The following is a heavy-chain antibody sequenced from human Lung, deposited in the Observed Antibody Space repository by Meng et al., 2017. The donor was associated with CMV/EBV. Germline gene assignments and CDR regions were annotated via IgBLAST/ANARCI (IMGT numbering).Heavy chain of an antibody. V-gene: IGHV4-59*01. CDR1: GGSISSYY. CDR3: ARGGYYDFWSGYSYYYYYGMDV. J-gene: IGHJ6*02. CDR2: IYYSGST. D-gene: IGHD3-3*01. Sequence: SETLSLTCTVSGGSISSYYWSWIRQPPGKGLECIGYIYYSGSTNYNPSLKSRVTISVDTSKNQFSLKLSSVTAADTAVYYCARGGYYDFWSGYSYYYYYGMDVWGQGTTVTVSS.